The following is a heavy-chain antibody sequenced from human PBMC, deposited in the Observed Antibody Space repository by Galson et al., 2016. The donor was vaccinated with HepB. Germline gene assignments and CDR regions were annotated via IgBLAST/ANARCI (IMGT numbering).Heavy chain of an antibody. CDR1: GFTFSGYS. V-gene: IGHV3-21*01. Sequence: SLRLSCAASGFTFSGYSMNWVRQAPGKGLEWVSSISSSSRYIYYADSVKGRFTISRDNAKNSLYLQMNSLRAEDTAVYYCVREGYCSSPTCYPLDYWGQGTLVTVSS. CDR2: ISSSSRYI. D-gene: IGHD2-2*01. J-gene: IGHJ4*02. CDR3: VREGYCSSPTCYPLDY.